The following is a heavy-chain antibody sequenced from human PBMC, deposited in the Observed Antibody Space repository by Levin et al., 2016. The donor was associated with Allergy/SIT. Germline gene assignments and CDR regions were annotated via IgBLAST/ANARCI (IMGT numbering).Heavy chain of an antibody. Sequence: ASVKVSCKTSGYSFLSHGISWVRQAPGQGLEWMGWITTYNDKTEYAQKFQGRVTMTTDASTSTAYMELRSLRSDDTAVYYCAKGGSYQFDYWGQGTLVTVSS. CDR2: ITTYNDKT. CDR1: GYSFLSHG. CDR3: AKGGSYQFDY. V-gene: IGHV1-18*01. D-gene: IGHD1-26*01. J-gene: IGHJ4*02.